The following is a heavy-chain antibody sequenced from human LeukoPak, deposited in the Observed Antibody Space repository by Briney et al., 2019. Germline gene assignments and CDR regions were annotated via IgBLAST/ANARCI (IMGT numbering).Heavy chain of an antibody. CDR2: ISANNGNT. J-gene: IGHJ4*02. Sequence: ASVKVSCKASGYTFTTYGISWVRQAPGQGLEWMGWISANNGNTNYAQKLQGRVTMTTDTSPTTAYMELRSLGSDDTAVYYCARDRGHNSGGYFRYWGQGTLVTVSS. D-gene: IGHD3-22*01. V-gene: IGHV1-18*01. CDR3: ARDRGHNSGGYFRY. CDR1: GYTFTTYG.